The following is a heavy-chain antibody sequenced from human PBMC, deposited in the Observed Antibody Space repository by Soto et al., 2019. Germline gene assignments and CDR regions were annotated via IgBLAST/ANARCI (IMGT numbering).Heavy chain of an antibody. Sequence: SETLSLTCAVYGGSFSGNYWNWIRQPPGKGLEWIGEIKHSGSTNYNPSLKSRVTISVDTSKNQFSLMLSSVTAADTAVYYCARDDYGDHYYYGMDVWGQGTTVTVSS. J-gene: IGHJ6*02. CDR2: IKHSGST. D-gene: IGHD4-17*01. CDR1: GGSFSGNY. CDR3: ARDDYGDHYYYGMDV. V-gene: IGHV4-34*01.